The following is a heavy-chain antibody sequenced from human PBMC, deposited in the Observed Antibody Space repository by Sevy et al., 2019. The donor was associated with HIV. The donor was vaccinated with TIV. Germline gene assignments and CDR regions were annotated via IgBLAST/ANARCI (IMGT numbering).Heavy chain of an antibody. J-gene: IGHJ4*02. CDR1: GFTFRSHW. CDR2: INRDGSGK. Sequence: GGSLRLSCAASGFTFRSHWMTWVRQAPGKGPEWVANINRDGSGKSYVDSVKGRLTISRDDAKNSLYLQMNSLRVEDTAMYYWASDYYWGQGTLVTVSS. V-gene: IGHV3-7*01. CDR3: ASDYY.